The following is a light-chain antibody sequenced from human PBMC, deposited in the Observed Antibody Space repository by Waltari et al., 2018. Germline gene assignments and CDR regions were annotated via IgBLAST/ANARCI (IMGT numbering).Light chain of an antibody. Sequence: QSALTQPASVSGSPGQSITISCTGTSRNIGTYNLVSWYQQYPGKAPKLMIYEDIKRPSGVSNRFSGSKSGNTASLTISGLQVEDEADYFCCSHAGTGTFNVMFGGGTKLTVL. CDR3: CSHAGTGTFNVM. V-gene: IGLV2-23*02. CDR2: EDI. CDR1: SRNIGTYNL. J-gene: IGLJ3*02.